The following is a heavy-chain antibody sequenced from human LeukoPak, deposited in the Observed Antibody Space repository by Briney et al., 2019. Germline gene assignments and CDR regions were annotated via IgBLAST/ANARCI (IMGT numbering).Heavy chain of an antibody. V-gene: IGHV3-23*01. Sequence: GGSLRLSCAASGFTFSSYAMSWVRQAPGKGLEWASAISGSGGSTYYADSVKGRFTISRDNSKNTLYLQMNSLRAEDTAVYYCAKDRLWFGELSNNYFDYWGQGTLVTVSS. J-gene: IGHJ4*02. CDR3: AKDRLWFGELSNNYFDY. CDR2: ISGSGGST. D-gene: IGHD3-10*01. CDR1: GFTFSSYA.